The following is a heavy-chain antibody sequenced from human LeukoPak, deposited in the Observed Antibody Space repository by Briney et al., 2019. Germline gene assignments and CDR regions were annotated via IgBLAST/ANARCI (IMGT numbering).Heavy chain of an antibody. CDR1: GYTFTGYY. CDR3: ASSGGYSYGGDY. CDR2: IIPIFGTA. J-gene: IGHJ4*02. D-gene: IGHD5-18*01. V-gene: IGHV1-69*05. Sequence: ASVKVSCKASGYTFTGYYMHWVRQAPGQGLEWMGGIIPIFGTANYAQKFQGRVTITTDESTSTAYMELSSLRSEDTAVYYCASSGGYSYGGDYWGQGTLVTVSS.